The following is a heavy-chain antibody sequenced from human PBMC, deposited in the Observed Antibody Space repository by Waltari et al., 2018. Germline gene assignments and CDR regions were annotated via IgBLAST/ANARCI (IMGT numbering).Heavy chain of an antibody. J-gene: IGHJ4*01. CDR3: ARTTFVRYFDY. CDR1: SGSISIPDYF. V-gene: IGHV4-30-4*01. CDR2: VSYRGIT. D-gene: IGHD1-1*01. Sequence: QVQLQESGPGLVKPSQTLTLTCDVSSGSISIPDYFWSWLRQAPGKGLEWIGSVSYRGITYYNPSLESRVTMSVDTSKNQFSLKLNSVTAADAALYYCARTTFVRYFDYWGHGTLVTVSS.